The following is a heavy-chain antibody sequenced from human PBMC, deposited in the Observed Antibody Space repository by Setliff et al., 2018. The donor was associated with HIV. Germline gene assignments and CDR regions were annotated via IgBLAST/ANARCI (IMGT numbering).Heavy chain of an antibody. D-gene: IGHD2-15*01. CDR2: IYHVGRA. CDR1: GGSLSSGSHY. Sequence: SETLSLTCSVSGGSLSSGSHYCTWLRQAAGKGLEWIGNIYHVGRAFYSPSLESRVSISVDTSKNQFSLRLPSVAAADPAVYYCARLLGRTVVVINAGFDYWGQGTLVTVSS. CDR3: ARLLGRTVVVINAGFDY. V-gene: IGHV4-61*10. J-gene: IGHJ4*02.